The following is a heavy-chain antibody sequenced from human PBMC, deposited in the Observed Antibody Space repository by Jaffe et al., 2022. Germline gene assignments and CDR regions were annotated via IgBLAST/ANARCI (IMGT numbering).Heavy chain of an antibody. D-gene: IGHD2-15*01. Sequence: QVQLQESGPGLVESSETVSLTCAVSGYSLTSDYYWGWIRQSPGKGLEWIGNVHHSGTTYYNPSLKSRVTISLDTPKKQFSLKLSSVTATDTAVYYCARRCISLSCYLYWGQGILVTVSS. V-gene: IGHV4-38-2*01. J-gene: IGHJ4*02. CDR2: VHHSGTT. CDR3: ARRCISLSCYLY. CDR1: GYSLTSDYY.